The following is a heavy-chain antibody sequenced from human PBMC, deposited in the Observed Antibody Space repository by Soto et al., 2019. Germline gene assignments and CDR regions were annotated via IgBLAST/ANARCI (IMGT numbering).Heavy chain of an antibody. CDR1: GYTFTSYG. J-gene: IGHJ5*02. Sequence: ASVKVSCKASGYTFTSYGIHWVRQAPGQRLEWMGWINAANGDTKYSPKFQGRVTITRDTSASTAYMELSSLRSEDTAAYYCVRRHVSATGIDWFDPCGQGTLVTVSS. V-gene: IGHV1-3*01. CDR3: VRRHVSATGIDWFDP. CDR2: INAANGDT. D-gene: IGHD6-13*01.